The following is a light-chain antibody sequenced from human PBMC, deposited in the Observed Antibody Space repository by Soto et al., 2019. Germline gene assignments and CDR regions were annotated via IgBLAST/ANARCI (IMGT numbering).Light chain of an antibody. V-gene: IGLV2-14*01. J-gene: IGLJ1*01. CDR2: DVS. CDR3: SSYPSSYV. CDR1: SSDVGGYNY. Sequence: QSALTQPASVSGSPGQSITISCTGTSSDVGGYNYVSWYQQHPGKAPKLMIYDVSNRPSGVSNRFSGSKSGNTASLTISGLQAEDEADYYCSSYPSSYVFGTGTKLTVL.